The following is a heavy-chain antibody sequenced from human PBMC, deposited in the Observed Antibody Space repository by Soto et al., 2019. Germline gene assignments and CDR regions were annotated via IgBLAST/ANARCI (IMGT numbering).Heavy chain of an antibody. CDR1: GFTFSSYA. CDR2: ISGSGGST. CDR3: EKNLLGIAACFDY. D-gene: IGHD6-6*01. Sequence: PXGSLSLSCAASGFTFSSYAMSGVRQAPGKGLEWVSAISGSGGSTYYADSVKGRFTISRDDSKNTLYLQMNSLRAEDTAVYYCEKNLLGIAACFDYWGQGTLVTVSS. V-gene: IGHV3-23*01. J-gene: IGHJ4*02.